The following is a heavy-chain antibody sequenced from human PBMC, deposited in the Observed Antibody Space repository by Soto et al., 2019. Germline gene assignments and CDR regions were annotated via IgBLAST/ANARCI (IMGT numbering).Heavy chain of an antibody. Sequence: GASVKVSCKASGYTFTNYGITWVRQAPGQGLEWVGWISAYNGNTNYAQKLQGRVTMTTDTSTSTAYMELRSLRSDDTAVYYCARARIGFLEPPPDYGMDVWGQGTTVTVSS. D-gene: IGHD3-3*02. V-gene: IGHV1-18*01. CDR1: GYTFTNYG. CDR3: ARARIGFLEPPPDYGMDV. J-gene: IGHJ6*02. CDR2: ISAYNGNT.